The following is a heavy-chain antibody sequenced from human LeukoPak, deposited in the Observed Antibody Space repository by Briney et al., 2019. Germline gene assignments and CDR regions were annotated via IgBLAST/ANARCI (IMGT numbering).Heavy chain of an antibody. CDR2: ISYDGSNK. D-gene: IGHD6-19*01. CDR1: GFTFSSYG. J-gene: IGHJ4*02. Sequence: PGGSLRLSCAASGFTFSSYGMHWVRQAPGKGLEWVAVISYDGSNKYYADSVKGRFTISRDNSKNTLYLQMNSLRAGDTAVYYCAKGVAGFFDYWGQGTLVTVSS. V-gene: IGHV3-30*18. CDR3: AKGVAGFFDY.